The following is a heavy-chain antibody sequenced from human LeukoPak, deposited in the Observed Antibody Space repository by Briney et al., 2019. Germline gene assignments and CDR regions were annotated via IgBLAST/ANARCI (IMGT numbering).Heavy chain of an antibody. J-gene: IGHJ3*02. D-gene: IGHD5-12*01. CDR1: GGSISSGGYY. V-gene: IGHV4-31*03. Sequence: SQTLSLTCTVSGGSISSGGYYWSWIRQHPGKGLEWIGYIYYSGSTYYNPSLKSRVTISVDTSKNQFSLKLSSVTAADTAVYYCARCGATIDALDIWGQGTMVTVSS. CDR3: ARCGATIDALDI. CDR2: IYYSGST.